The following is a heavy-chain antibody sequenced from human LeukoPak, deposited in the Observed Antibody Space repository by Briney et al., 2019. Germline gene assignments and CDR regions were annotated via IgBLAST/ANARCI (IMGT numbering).Heavy chain of an antibody. CDR3: AKRLSSSSTWHYFDY. D-gene: IGHD6-13*01. J-gene: IGHJ4*02. CDR1: GFTFSNYA. V-gene: IGHV3-23*01. CDR2: ITSGENT. Sequence: HPGGSLRLSCAASGFTFSNYAMNWVRQAPGKGLEWVSTITSGENTYYADSVKGRFTISRDNSKNTLYLQMNSLRAEDTAVYYCAKRLSSSSTWHYFDYWGQGTLVTVSS.